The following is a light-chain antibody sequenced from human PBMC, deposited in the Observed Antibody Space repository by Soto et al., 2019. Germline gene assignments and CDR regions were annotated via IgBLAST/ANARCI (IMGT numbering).Light chain of an antibody. CDR2: RAS. V-gene: IGKV3-15*01. CDR1: QSLSDN. J-gene: IGKJ1*01. CDR3: QQYGNWPPWT. Sequence: EIVLTQSPDTLAVAPGETVTLSCGASQSLSDNLAWYQQKTGHPPRLLIFRASTRASGIPARFSGGGSGTEFTLTISRLQSEDFAVYYCQQYGNWPPWTFGPVTKGDI.